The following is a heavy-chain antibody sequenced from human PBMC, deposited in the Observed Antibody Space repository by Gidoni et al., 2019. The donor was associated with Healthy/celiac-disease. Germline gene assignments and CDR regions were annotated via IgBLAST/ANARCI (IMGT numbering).Heavy chain of an antibody. CDR3: AGSSPFWSCYYT. V-gene: IGHV4-59*01. CDR2: IYYSGST. Sequence: GKGLEWIGYIYYSGSTNYNPSLKSRVTISVDTSKNQFALKLSSVTASDTAVYYGAGSSPFWSCYYTWGHGTLVTVSS. D-gene: IGHD3-3*01. J-gene: IGHJ5*01.